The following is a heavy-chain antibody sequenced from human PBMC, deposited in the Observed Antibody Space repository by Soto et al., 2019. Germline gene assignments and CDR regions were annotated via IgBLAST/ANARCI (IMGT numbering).Heavy chain of an antibody. CDR3: AHSLYCSGGSCYSDVPSCCDP. D-gene: IGHD2-15*01. Sequence: QITLKESGPPLVKPTQTLTLTCTFSGFSLSTSGVGVGWIRQPPGKALEWLALIYWDDDKRYSPSLKSRLTITKHTFKNVVVLTMAILDPLDTATYYCAHSLYCSGGSCYSDVPSCCDPWGQGTLVTVSS. CDR1: GFSLSTSGVG. CDR2: IYWDDDK. J-gene: IGHJ5*02. V-gene: IGHV2-5*02.